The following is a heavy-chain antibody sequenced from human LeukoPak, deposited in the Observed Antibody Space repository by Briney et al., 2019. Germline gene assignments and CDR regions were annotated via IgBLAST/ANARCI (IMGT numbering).Heavy chain of an antibody. CDR2: LYSAGAT. CDR3: ASGGLGARKFYSDPFYF. D-gene: IGHD3-16*01. CDR1: GFIASSNY. J-gene: IGHJ4*02. Sequence: PGGSLRLSCAASGFIASSNYMSWVRQVPGKGLEWVSILYSAGATYYADSVRGRFTISRDSSNNTMSLQMNNLRAEDTAVYYCASGGLGARKFYSDPFYFWGQGTLVTVSS. V-gene: IGHV3-53*01.